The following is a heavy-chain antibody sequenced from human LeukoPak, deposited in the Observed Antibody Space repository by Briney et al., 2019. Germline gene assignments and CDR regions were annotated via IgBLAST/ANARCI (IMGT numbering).Heavy chain of an antibody. CDR2: INGNGGSK. CDR3: ARSLGAGSYLDF. J-gene: IGHJ4*02. CDR1: GFTFSNYA. D-gene: IGHD3-10*02. Sequence: GGSLRLSCAASGFTFSNYAMHWVRQAPGKGLEYLSAINGNGGSKYYATSVKGKFTITRDNSKNTLYLQMDSLSAEDMAVFYCARSLGAGSYLDFWGQGTLVTVSS. V-gene: IGHV3-64*01.